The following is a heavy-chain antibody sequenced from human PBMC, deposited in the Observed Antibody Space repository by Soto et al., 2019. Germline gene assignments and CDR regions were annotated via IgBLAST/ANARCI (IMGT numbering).Heavy chain of an antibody. CDR3: ARLFMGNYGPTDYYYGMDV. D-gene: IGHD4-4*01. V-gene: IGHV5-51*01. Sequence: GESLKISCKGSGYSFTSYWIGWVRQMPGKGLEWMGIIYPGDSDTRYSPSFQGQVTISADKSISTAYLQWSSLKASDTAMYYCARLFMGNYGPTDYYYGMDVWGQGTTVTVSS. CDR2: IYPGDSDT. J-gene: IGHJ6*02. CDR1: GYSFTSYW.